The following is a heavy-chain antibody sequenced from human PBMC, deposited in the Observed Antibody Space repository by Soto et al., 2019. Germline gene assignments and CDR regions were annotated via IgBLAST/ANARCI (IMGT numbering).Heavy chain of an antibody. D-gene: IGHD2-8*01. CDR3: ARGDSTDCSNGVCSFFYNHDMDV. CDR2: INPKSGGT. V-gene: IGHV1-2*04. Sequence: GASVTVSCKTSAYSFADYHMQWVQQAHGQGLEWLGRINPKSGGTSTAQKFQGWVTMTTDTSISTASMELTRLTSDDTDIYYCARGDSTDCSNGVCSFFYNHDMDVWGQGTTVTVSS. J-gene: IGHJ6*02. CDR1: AYSFADYH.